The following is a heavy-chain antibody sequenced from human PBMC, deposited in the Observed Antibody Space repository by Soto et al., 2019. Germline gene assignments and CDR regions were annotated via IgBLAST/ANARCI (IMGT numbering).Heavy chain of an antibody. V-gene: IGHV4-30-2*01. D-gene: IGHD2-8*01. CDR3: ARWWMHAPRFDP. J-gene: IGHJ5*02. Sequence: PSETLSLTCAVSGGSISSGGYSWSWIRQPPGKGLEWIGYIYHSGSTYYNPSLKSRVTISVDRSKNQFSLKLSSVTAADTAVYYCARWWMHAPRFDPWGQGTLVIVSS. CDR1: GGSISSGGYS. CDR2: IYHSGST.